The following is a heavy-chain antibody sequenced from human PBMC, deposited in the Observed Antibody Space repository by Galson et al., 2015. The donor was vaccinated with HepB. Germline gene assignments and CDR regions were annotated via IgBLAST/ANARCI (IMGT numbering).Heavy chain of an antibody. Sequence: SLRLSCAASGFTFTTYWMNWVRQAPGKGLEWVAVISYDGSNKYYVDSVKGRFTISRDNSKNTLYLQMNSLRAEDTAVYYCARENYYDSSVHLNYYYGMDVWGQGTTVTVSS. J-gene: IGHJ6*02. CDR2: ISYDGSNK. CDR1: GFTFTTYW. CDR3: ARENYYDSSVHLNYYYGMDV. V-gene: IGHV3-30*03. D-gene: IGHD3-22*01.